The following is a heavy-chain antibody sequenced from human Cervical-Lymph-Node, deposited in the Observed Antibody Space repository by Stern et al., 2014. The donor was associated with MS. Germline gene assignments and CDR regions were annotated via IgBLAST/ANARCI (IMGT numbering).Heavy chain of an antibody. V-gene: IGHV5-51*03. CDR1: GYSFTNYW. Sequence: VQLVESGAEVKKPGESLKISCKASGYSFTNYWIGWVRQRPGKGLEWMGIGYPGDSDTRHSSSLQGQVTISADKSISTAYLQWSSLKASDTAMYYCARSITASGTGGAFEFWGQGTLVTVSS. CDR3: ARSITASGTGGAFEF. D-gene: IGHD6-25*01. J-gene: IGHJ4*02. CDR2: GYPGDSDT.